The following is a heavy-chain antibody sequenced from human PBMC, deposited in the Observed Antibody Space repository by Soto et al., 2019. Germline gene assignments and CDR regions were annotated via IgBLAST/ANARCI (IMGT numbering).Heavy chain of an antibody. D-gene: IGHD1-26*01. J-gene: IGHJ4*02. CDR3: ARGLDSGKSIYTPPSH. V-gene: IGHV3-30*04. CDR2: MSFDAKTE. Sequence: GGSLRLSCAVSGFTFSSYTMHWVRQAPGRGLEWVAVMSFDAKTEYYGDSVRGRFTISRDNSRNTLYLEMNSLTADDTAVYYCARGLDSGKSIYTPPSHWGLGILVTVSS. CDR1: GFTFSSYT.